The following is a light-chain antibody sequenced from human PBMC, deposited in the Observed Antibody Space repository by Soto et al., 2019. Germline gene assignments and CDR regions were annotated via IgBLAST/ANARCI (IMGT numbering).Light chain of an antibody. V-gene: IGLV1-47*02. J-gene: IGLJ1*01. CDR1: SSNIGSNY. CDR3: SAWDASLSGYV. Sequence: QSALTQPPSASGTPGQGVTISCSGSSSNIGSNYVYWYQQLPGTAPKLLIYNNYQRPSGVPDRFSGSKSGTSASLAISGLRSEDEADYFCSAWDASLSGYVFGAGTKVTV. CDR2: NNY.